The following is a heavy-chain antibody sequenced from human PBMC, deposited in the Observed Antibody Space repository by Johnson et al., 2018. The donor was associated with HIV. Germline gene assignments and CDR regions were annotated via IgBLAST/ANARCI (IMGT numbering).Heavy chain of an antibody. Sequence: QVQLVESGGGVVQPGRYLRLSCAASGFTFSRYAMHWVRQAPGKGLEWVAVISYDGSNKYYADSVKGRFTISRDNSKNTLFLQMNSLGPEDTAVYYCAKGRAQHLDGGAFDIWGQGTMVTVSS. CDR3: AKGRAQHLDGGAFDI. CDR1: GFTFSRYA. V-gene: IGHV3-30*04. J-gene: IGHJ3*02. D-gene: IGHD6-13*01. CDR2: ISYDGSNK.